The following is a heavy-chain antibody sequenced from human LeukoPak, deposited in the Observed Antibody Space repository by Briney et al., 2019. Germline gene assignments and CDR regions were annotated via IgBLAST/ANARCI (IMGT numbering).Heavy chain of an antibody. V-gene: IGHV4-34*01. CDR3: ARGLRRVQDY. CDR2: INHSGST. Sequence: SETLSLICAVYGGSFSGYYWSWIRQPPGKGLEWIGEINHSGSTNYNPSLKSRVTISVDTSKNQFSLKLSSVTAAETDVYYCARGLRRVQDYWGQGTLVTVSS. CDR1: GGSFSGYY. J-gene: IGHJ4*02. D-gene: IGHD1-1*01.